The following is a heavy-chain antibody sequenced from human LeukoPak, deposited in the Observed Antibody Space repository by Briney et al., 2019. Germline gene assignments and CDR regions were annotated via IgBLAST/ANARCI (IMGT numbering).Heavy chain of an antibody. CDR3: ARELAIAVAGFDY. D-gene: IGHD6-19*01. CDR2: IIPILGIA. CDR1: GGTFSSYA. J-gene: IGHJ4*02. V-gene: IGHV1-69*04. Sequence: SVKVSCKASGGTFSSYAISWVRQAPGQGLEWMGRIIPILGIANYAQKFQDRVTITADKSTSTAYMELSSLRSEDTAVYYCARELAIAVAGFDYWGQGTLVTVSS.